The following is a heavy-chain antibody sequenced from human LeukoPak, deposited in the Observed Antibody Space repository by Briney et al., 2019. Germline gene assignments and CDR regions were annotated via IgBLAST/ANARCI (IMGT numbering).Heavy chain of an antibody. D-gene: IGHD4-17*01. CDR3: ARHVATTVTRGYSCHPMDV. J-gene: IGHJ6*03. V-gene: IGHV4-4*09. CDR2: IAPSGGA. Sequence: SETLSPTCTASGAPISTYYWSWIRQPPGEGLEWIAYIAPSGGAVYNPSLNSRLTVSVDTSKNQFSLKLNSVTAADTAVYYCARHVATTVTRGYSCHPMDVWGKGTTVSVSS. CDR1: GAPISTYY.